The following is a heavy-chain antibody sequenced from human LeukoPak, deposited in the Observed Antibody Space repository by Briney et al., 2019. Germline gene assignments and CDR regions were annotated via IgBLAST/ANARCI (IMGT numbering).Heavy chain of an antibody. CDR1: GFTFSSYA. CDR2: ISYDGSNK. Sequence: GGSLRLSCAASGFTFSSYAMHWVRQAPGKGLEWVAVISYDGSNKYYADSVKGRFTISRDNSKNTLYLQMNSLRAEDTAVYYCAREDSSGWYSFDYWGQGTLVTVSS. V-gene: IGHV3-30-3*01. D-gene: IGHD6-19*01. CDR3: AREDSSGWYSFDY. J-gene: IGHJ4*02.